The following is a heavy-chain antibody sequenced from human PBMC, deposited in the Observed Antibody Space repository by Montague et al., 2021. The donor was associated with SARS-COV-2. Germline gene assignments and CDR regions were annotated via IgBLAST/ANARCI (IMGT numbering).Heavy chain of an antibody. Sequence: TLSLTCTVSGDSISSGDYYWSWIRQPAGRTLEWIGRIYTTGSTSYNPSLKSRVTISVDTSKNQFSLKLSSVTAADTAVYYCATDAWATGTGFFDNWGPGNLATVSS. CDR3: ATDAWATGTGFFDN. CDR2: IYTTGST. CDR1: GDSISSGDYY. D-gene: IGHD1-1*01. V-gene: IGHV4-61*02. J-gene: IGHJ4*02.